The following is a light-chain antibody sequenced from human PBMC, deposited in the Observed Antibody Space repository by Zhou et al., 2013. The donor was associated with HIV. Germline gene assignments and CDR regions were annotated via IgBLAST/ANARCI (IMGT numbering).Light chain of an antibody. CDR3: QQRYDWPPIT. CDR2: DSS. CDR1: QAVRRY. V-gene: IGKV3-11*01. Sequence: EIVLTQSPATLSLSPGETATLSCRASQAVRRYVAWYQQRPGQAPRLLIYDSSTRATGIPARFSGSGSETDFTLTISSLEPEDFAVYYCQQRYDWPPITFGPGTKVELK. J-gene: IGKJ3*01.